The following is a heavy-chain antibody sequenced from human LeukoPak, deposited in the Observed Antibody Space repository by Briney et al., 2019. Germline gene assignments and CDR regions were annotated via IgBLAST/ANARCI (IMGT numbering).Heavy chain of an antibody. D-gene: IGHD2-15*01. CDR1: GFTFSTYG. CDR3: AKYCSGGSCHTTYYYYGMDV. V-gene: IGHV3-23*01. CDR2: ISGSGGST. Sequence: PGGSLRLSCAASGFTFSTYGMHWVRQAPGKGLEWVSAISGSGGSTYYADSVKGRFTISRDNSKNTLYLQMNSLRAEDTAVYYCAKYCSGGSCHTTYYYYGMDVWGQGTTVTVSS. J-gene: IGHJ6*02.